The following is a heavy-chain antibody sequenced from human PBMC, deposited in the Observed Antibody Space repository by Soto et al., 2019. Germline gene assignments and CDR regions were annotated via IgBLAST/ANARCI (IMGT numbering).Heavy chain of an antibody. Sequence: EVQLVESGGGLVQPGGSLRLSCAASGFTFSSYSMNWVRQAPGKGLEWVSYISSSSSTIYYADSVKGRFTISRDNAKNSLYPEMTSLIDVDTAVYYCARAYDFWSGYHPPPYYCGMDVRGLGTTVTV. D-gene: IGHD3-3*01. CDR3: ARAYDFWSGYHPPPYYCGMDV. J-gene: IGHJ6*02. V-gene: IGHV3-48*02. CDR2: ISSSSSTI. CDR1: GFTFSSYS.